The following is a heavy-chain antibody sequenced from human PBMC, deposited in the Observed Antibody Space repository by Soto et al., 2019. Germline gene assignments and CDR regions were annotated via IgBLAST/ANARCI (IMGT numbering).Heavy chain of an antibody. V-gene: IGHV3-66*01. J-gene: IGHJ4*02. Sequence: GGSLRLSCAASGGPVSSNYMSWVRQAPGKGLEWVSVIYSGGSTYYADSVKGRFTISRDNSKNTLYLQMNSLRAEDTAVYYCARGCIDSYSSSWPTLDFDYWGQGTLVTVSS. D-gene: IGHD6-13*01. CDR1: GGPVSSNY. CDR3: ARGCIDSYSSSWPTLDFDY. CDR2: IYSGGST.